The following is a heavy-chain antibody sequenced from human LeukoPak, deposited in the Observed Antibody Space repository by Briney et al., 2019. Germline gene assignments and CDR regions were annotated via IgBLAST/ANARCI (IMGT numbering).Heavy chain of an antibody. D-gene: IGHD1-14*01. CDR2: IYSGSST. J-gene: IGHJ4*02. CDR3: ASGLPPGIIDY. CDR1: GFTVSGNY. V-gene: IGHV3-66*01. Sequence: GGSLRLSCAASGFTVSGNYMSWVRQAPGKGLEWVSIIYSGSSTFYADSVKGRFTISRDNSKNTVYLQMNSLRAEDTAVYYCASGLPPGIIDYWGQGTLVTVSS.